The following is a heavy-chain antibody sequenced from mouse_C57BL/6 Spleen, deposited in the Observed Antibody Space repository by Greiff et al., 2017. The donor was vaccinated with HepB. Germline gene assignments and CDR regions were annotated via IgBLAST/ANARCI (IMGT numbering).Heavy chain of an antibody. J-gene: IGHJ2*01. CDR3: ATSLREERVYFDY. V-gene: IGHV1-4*01. Sequence: VQLQHSGAELARPGASVKMSCKASGYTFTSYTMHWVKQRPGQGLEWIGYINPSSGYTKYNQKFKDKATLTADKSSSTAYMQLSSLTSEDSAVYYCATSLREERVYFDYWGQGTTLTVSS. CDR2: INPSSGYT. CDR1: GYTFTSYT.